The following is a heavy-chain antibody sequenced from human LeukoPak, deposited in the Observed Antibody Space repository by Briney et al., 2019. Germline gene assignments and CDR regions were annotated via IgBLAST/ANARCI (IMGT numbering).Heavy chain of an antibody. CDR2: IRYDGSDK. V-gene: IGHV3-30*02. D-gene: IGHD1-26*01. J-gene: IGHJ4*02. CDR1: GFTFSSYE. CDR3: AKALSGSPPKPFDY. Sequence: GGSLRLSCAASGFTFSSYEMNWVRQAPGKGLEWVAFIRYDGSDKYYAESVKGRFTISRDNSKNTLYLLMNSLRAEDTAVYYCAKALSGSPPKPFDYWGQGTLVTVSS.